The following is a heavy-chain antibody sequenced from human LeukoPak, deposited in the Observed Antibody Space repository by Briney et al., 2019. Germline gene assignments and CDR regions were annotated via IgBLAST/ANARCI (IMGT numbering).Heavy chain of an antibody. CDR1: GFTFSSYA. CDR2: ISGSGGST. V-gene: IGHV3-23*01. CDR3: AKEAELLWFGERTGEFDY. D-gene: IGHD3-10*01. J-gene: IGHJ4*02. Sequence: PGGSLRLSCAASGFTFSSYAMSWVRQAPGKGLEWVSAISGSGGSTYYADSVKGRFTISRDNSKNTLYLQMNSLRAEDTAVYYCAKEAELLWFGERTGEFDYWGQGTLVTVSS.